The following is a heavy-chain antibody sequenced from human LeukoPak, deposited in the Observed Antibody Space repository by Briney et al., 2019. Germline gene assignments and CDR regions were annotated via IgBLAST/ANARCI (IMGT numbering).Heavy chain of an antibody. J-gene: IGHJ4*02. CDR2: ISSSGSTI. V-gene: IGHV3-11*04. CDR3: ARLRFRLDDY. Sequence: GGSLRLSCAASGFTFSDYYMSWLRQAPGKGLEWVSYISSSGSTIYYADSVKGRFTISRDNARNSLYLQMNSMTAEDTAVYYCARLRFRLDDYWGQGTLVTVSS. D-gene: IGHD2-21*02. CDR1: GFTFSDYY.